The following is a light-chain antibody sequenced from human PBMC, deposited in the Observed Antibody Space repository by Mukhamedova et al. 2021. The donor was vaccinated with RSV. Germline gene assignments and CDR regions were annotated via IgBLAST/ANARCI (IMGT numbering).Light chain of an antibody. CDR3: QHYNNIPHT. V-gene: IGKV1-27*01. Sequence: WYQRRVHGRGPKLLIYGASSLQSGVPSRFSGSGSGTDFTLTISSLQSEDVGTYFCQHYNNIPHTFGGGTKVEI. CDR2: GAS. J-gene: IGKJ4*01.